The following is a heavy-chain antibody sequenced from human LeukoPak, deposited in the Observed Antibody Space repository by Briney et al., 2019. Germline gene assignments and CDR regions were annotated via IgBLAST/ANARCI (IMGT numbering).Heavy chain of an antibody. CDR2: ISYDGSNK. D-gene: IGHD6-13*01. Sequence: QPGGSLRLSCAASGFTFSTYGMHWVRQAPGKGLEWVAVISYDGSNKYYADSVKGRFTISRDNSKNTLYLQMNSLRAEDTAVYYCARDNREQQLVPPTFDYWGQEPWSPSPQ. J-gene: IGHJ4*01. V-gene: IGHV3-30*19. CDR1: GFTFSTYG. CDR3: ARDNREQQLVPPTFDY.